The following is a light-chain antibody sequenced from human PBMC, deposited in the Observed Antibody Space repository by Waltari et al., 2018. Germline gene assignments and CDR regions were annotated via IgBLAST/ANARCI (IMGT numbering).Light chain of an antibody. Sequence: QSVLTQPPSVSGAPGQRVTISCTGSSSNIGAGYDVHWYQQLPGTAPKLLIYTNSNRPSGVPDRFSVSKSGTSASLAITGLQAEDEADYYCQSYDSSRRVFGGGTKLTVL. CDR2: TNS. J-gene: IGLJ2*01. V-gene: IGLV1-40*01. CDR3: QSYDSSRRV. CDR1: SSNIGAGYD.